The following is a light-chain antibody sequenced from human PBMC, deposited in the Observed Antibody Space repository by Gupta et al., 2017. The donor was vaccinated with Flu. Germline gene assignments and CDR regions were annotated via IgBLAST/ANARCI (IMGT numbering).Light chain of an antibody. V-gene: IGKV3-20*01. J-gene: IGKJ4*01. Sequence: EVVLTQSPGTLSLSPGERATLSCRASQSVSSTYLSWYQRKPGQAPRLLIYGASSRATGIPDRFSGSGSGTDFTLTISRLEPEEFAVYYCQQDDNSPFTFGGGTKVEIK. CDR1: QSVSSTY. CDR3: QQDDNSPFT. CDR2: GAS.